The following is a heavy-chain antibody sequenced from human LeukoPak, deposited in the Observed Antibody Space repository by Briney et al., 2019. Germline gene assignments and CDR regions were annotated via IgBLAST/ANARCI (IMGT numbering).Heavy chain of an antibody. V-gene: IGHV4-38-2*02. Sequence: SETLSLTCTVSGYSISSGYYWGWIRQPPGKGLEWIGSIYHSGSTYYNPSLKSRVTISVDTSKNQFSLKLSSVTAADTAVYYCARQGGVDSGYDYYFDYWGQGTLVTVSS. CDR2: IYHSGST. CDR1: GYSISSGYY. D-gene: IGHD5-12*01. CDR3: ARQGGVDSGYDYYFDY. J-gene: IGHJ4*02.